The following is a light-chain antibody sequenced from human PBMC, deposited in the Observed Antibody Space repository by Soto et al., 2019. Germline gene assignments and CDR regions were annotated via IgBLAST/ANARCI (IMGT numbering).Light chain of an antibody. CDR1: QGISSY. Sequence: IQLTQSPSSLSASVGDRVTITCRASQGISSYLAWYQQKPGKAPKLLIYAASTLQSGVPSRFSGSGSGTDFTLTISGVQPEDNATYYCQQSDNRPFTFGPGTKVDVK. CDR3: QQSDNRPFT. V-gene: IGKV1-9*01. CDR2: AAS. J-gene: IGKJ3*01.